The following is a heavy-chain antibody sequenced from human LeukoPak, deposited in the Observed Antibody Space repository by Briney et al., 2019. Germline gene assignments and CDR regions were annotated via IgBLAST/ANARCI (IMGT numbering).Heavy chain of an antibody. D-gene: IGHD6-13*01. J-gene: IGHJ1*01. CDR1: GGSISTYY. Sequence: SETLSLTCTVSGGSISTYYWTWIRQPPGKGLEWIGEINHSGSTNYNPSLKSRVTVSVDTSKNQFSLKLSSVTAADTAVYYCARERGYSRSQYFQHWGQGTLVTVSS. CDR2: INHSGST. V-gene: IGHV4-34*01. CDR3: ARERGYSRSQYFQH.